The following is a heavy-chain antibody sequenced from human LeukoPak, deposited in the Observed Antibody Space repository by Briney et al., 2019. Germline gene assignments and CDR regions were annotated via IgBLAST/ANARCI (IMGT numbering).Heavy chain of an antibody. Sequence: SGTLSLTCTVSGGSISSGGYYWSWIRQHPGKGLEWIGYIYYSGSTYYNPSLKSRVTISVDTSKNQFSLKLSSVTAADTAVYYCARESRVQLWLTPSYWGQGTLVTVSS. V-gene: IGHV4-31*03. D-gene: IGHD5-18*01. CDR2: IYYSGST. J-gene: IGHJ4*02. CDR3: ARESRVQLWLTPSY. CDR1: GGSISSGGYY.